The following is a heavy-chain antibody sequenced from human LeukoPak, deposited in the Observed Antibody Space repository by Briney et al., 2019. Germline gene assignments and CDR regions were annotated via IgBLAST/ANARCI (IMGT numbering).Heavy chain of an antibody. J-gene: IGHJ4*02. CDR2: IIPILGIA. CDR3: ARSVAAGITMIVLWY. D-gene: IGHD3-22*01. V-gene: IGHV1-69*04. Sequence: ASVKVSCKASGGTFSSYAISWVRQAPGQGLEWMGRIIPILGIANYAQKFQGRVTITADKSTSTAYMELSSLRSEDTAVYYCARSVAAGITMIVLWYWGQGTLVTVSS. CDR1: GGTFSSYA.